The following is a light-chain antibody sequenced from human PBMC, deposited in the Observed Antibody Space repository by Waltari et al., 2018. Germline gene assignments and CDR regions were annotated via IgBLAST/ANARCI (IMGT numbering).Light chain of an antibody. V-gene: IGLV2-14*01. CDR1: SSDVGGYNY. Sequence: QSALTQPASVSGSPGQSITISCTGTSSDVGGYNYVSWYQQHPGKAPKVMIFEVTNRPSRVSKRFSGSKAGKTASLTISGLQAEDEADYYCSSYRSDSTLVFGTGTKVTGL. J-gene: IGLJ1*01. CDR3: SSYRSDSTLV. CDR2: EVT.